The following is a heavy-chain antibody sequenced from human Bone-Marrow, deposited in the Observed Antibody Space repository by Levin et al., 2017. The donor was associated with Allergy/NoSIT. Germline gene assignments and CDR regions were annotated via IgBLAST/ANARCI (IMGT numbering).Heavy chain of an antibody. CDR1: NYSISSDFH. Sequence: SETLSLTCAVSNYSISSDFHWGWIRQPPGKGLEWIGNINESGKTKYNPSLKSRVTISVDTSKNQFSLQLNSVTAADTAVYFCAREYYMDVWGKGTTVTVSS. CDR2: INESGKT. J-gene: IGHJ6*03. V-gene: IGHV4-38-2*02. CDR3: AREYYMDV.